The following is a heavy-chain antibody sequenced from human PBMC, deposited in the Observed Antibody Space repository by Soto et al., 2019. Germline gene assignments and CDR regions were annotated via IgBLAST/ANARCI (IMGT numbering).Heavy chain of an antibody. D-gene: IGHD5-12*01. Sequence: QVQLQESAPGLVKPSETLSLTCTVSGGSISSYCWSWIRQPPGKGMEWIGYIYYNGSTNYNPSLKSRVIISVDTSKNQFSRKLSSVTAADTAVYYCARDRPARASGYPLSPPYYYYVMDVWGQGTAVTVSS. CDR1: GGSISSYC. J-gene: IGHJ6*02. V-gene: IGHV4-59*01. CDR2: IYYNGST. CDR3: ARDRPARASGYPLSPPYYYYVMDV.